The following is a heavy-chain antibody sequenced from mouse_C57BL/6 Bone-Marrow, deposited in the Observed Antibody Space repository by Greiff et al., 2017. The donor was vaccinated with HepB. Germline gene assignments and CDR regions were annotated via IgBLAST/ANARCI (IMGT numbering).Heavy chain of an antibody. J-gene: IGHJ4*01. Sequence: QVQLQQSGPSLVQPSQSLSITCTVSGFSLTSYGVHWVRQSPGKGLEWLGVIWSGGSTDYNAAFISRLSISKDNSKSQVFFKMNSLQADDTAIYYCARNIREGYAMDYWGQGTSVTVSS. V-gene: IGHV2-2*01. CDR3: ARNIREGYAMDY. CDR1: GFSLTSYG. D-gene: IGHD3-1*01. CDR2: IWSGGST.